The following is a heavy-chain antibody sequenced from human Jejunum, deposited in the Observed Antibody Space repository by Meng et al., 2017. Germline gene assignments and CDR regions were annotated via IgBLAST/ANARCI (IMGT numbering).Heavy chain of an antibody. CDR1: GYTFTSSG. Sequence: QVQLVQAGSVLKKPGASVKVSCKASGYTFTSSGINWGRQAPGQGLEWMGWINTNTGYPTYAQDFTGRFVFSLDTSVSTAYLQITSLSTEDNAVYYCARVRPGGGWFDPWGQGTLVTVSS. CDR2: INTNTGYP. CDR3: ARVRPGGGWFDP. V-gene: IGHV7-4-1*02. J-gene: IGHJ5*02. D-gene: IGHD2-8*02.